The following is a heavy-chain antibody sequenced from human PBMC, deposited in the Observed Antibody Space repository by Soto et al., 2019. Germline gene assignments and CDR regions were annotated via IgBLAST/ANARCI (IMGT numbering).Heavy chain of an antibody. Sequence: EVQLLESGGGLVQPGGSLRLSCAASGFTFSRHAMSWVRQAPGTGLEWVSTIRGDGGSISYADSVKGRFTISRDNSKNTRYLQMNSLRAEDTAVYYCAKAYNDILTGYDYWGQGTLVTVS. CDR3: AKAYNDILTGYDY. CDR1: GFTFSRHA. D-gene: IGHD3-9*01. J-gene: IGHJ4*02. CDR2: IRGDGGSI. V-gene: IGHV3-23*01.